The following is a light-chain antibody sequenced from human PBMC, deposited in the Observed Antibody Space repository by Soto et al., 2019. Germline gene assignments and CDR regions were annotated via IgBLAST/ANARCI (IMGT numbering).Light chain of an antibody. V-gene: IGLV9-49*01. CDR3: GADHGSGSNFVLV. CDR1: SGYSNYK. CDR2: VGTGGIVG. Sequence: QPVLTQPPSASASLGASVTLTCTLSSGYSNYKVDWYQQRPGKGPRFVMRVGTGGIVGSKGDGIPDLFSVLGSGLNRYLTIKNIQEEDESDYHCGADHGSGSNFVLVFGGGTKLTVL. J-gene: IGLJ2*01.